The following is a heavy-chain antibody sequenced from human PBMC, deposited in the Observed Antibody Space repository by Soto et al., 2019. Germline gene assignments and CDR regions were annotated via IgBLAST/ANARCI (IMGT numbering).Heavy chain of an antibody. J-gene: IGHJ4*02. D-gene: IGHD5-12*01. CDR1: GGTFSSYT. CDR3: ARNGRDLDSGYDSGY. Sequence: GASVKVSCKASGGTFSSYTISWVRQAPGQGLEWMGRIIPILGIANYAQKFQGRVTITADKSTSTAYMELSSLRSEDTAVYYCARNGRDLDSGYDSGYWGQGTLVTVSS. V-gene: IGHV1-69*02. CDR2: IIPILGIA.